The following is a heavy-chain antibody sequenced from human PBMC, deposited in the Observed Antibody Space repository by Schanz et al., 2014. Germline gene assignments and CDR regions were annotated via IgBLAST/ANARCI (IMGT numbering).Heavy chain of an antibody. V-gene: IGHV1-46*03. CDR2: INPSGGST. D-gene: IGHD6-13*01. CDR3: ARDGEAAADCDY. J-gene: IGHJ4*02. Sequence: QVQLVQSGAEVKKPGASVKVSCKASGYTFTSYYMHWVRQAPGQGLERMGIINPSGGSTSYAQKFQGRVTMTRDTSTSTVYMELSSLRSEDTAVYYCARDGEAAADCDYWGQGTLVTVSS. CDR1: GYTFTSYY.